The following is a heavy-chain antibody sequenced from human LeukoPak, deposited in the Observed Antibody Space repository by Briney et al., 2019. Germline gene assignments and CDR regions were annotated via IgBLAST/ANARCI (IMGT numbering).Heavy chain of an antibody. CDR2: IYSGGST. V-gene: IGHV3-53*01. CDR3: AREVNGGNFDY. D-gene: IGHD4-23*01. J-gene: IGHJ4*02. Sequence: EWVSXIYSGGSTXXXXXXXXRFTXXXXXXXXTLYLQMNSLRAEDTAVYYCAREVNGGNFDYWGQGTLVTVSS.